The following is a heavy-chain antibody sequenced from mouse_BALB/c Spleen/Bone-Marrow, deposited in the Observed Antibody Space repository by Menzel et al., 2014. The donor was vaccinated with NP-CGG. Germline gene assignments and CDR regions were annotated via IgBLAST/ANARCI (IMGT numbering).Heavy chain of an antibody. CDR3: ARDDYDDQYYFDY. CDR1: GFTFSSYA. V-gene: IGHV5-6-5*01. CDR2: ISSGGST. D-gene: IGHD2-4*01. J-gene: IGHJ2*01. Sequence: EVQVVESGGGLVKPGGSLKLSCAASGFTFSSYAMSWVRQTPEKRLEWVASISSGGSTYYPDSVKGRFTISRGNARNILYLQMSSLRSEDTAMYYCARDDYDDQYYFDYWGQGTTLTVSS.